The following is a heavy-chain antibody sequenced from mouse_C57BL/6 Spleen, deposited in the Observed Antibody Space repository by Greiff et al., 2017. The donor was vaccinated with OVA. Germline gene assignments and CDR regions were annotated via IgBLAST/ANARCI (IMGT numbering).Heavy chain of an antibody. CDR3: ARDGDYYGSRGYFDV. J-gene: IGHJ1*03. V-gene: IGHV5-4*01. CDR2: ISDGGSYT. CDR1: GFTFSSYA. D-gene: IGHD1-1*01. Sequence: EVQGVDSGGGLVKPGGSLKLSCAASGFTFSSYAMSWVRQTPEKRLEWVATISDGGSYTYYPDNVKGRFTISRDNAKNNLYLQMSHLKSEDTAMYYCARDGDYYGSRGYFDVWGTGTTVTVSS.